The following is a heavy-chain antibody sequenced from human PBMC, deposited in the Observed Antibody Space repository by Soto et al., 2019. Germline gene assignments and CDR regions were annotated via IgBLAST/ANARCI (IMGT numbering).Heavy chain of an antibody. Sequence: QVQLVQSGAEVKKPGSSVKVSCKASGGTFSSYAISWVRQAPGQGLEWMGGIIPIFGTANYAQKFQGRATITADESTSTAYRELSSLRSEDTAVYYCASRRGGSVTNWFDPWGQGTLVTVSS. CDR2: IIPIFGTA. CDR3: ASRRGGSVTNWFDP. D-gene: IGHD3-10*01. J-gene: IGHJ5*02. CDR1: GGTFSSYA. V-gene: IGHV1-69*01.